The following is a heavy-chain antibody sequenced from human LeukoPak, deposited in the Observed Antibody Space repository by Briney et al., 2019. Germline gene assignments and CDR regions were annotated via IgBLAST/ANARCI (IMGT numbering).Heavy chain of an antibody. D-gene: IGHD6-19*01. Sequence: EASVKVSCKASGYTFTSYGISWVRQAPGQGLEWMGWISAYNGNTNYAQKLQGRVTMTTDTSTSTAYMELRSLRSDDTAVYYCARDTAWLGRPFDYYYYYMDVWGKGTTVTISS. CDR3: ARDTAWLGRPFDYYYYYMDV. CDR2: ISAYNGNT. CDR1: GYTFTSYG. J-gene: IGHJ6*03. V-gene: IGHV1-18*01.